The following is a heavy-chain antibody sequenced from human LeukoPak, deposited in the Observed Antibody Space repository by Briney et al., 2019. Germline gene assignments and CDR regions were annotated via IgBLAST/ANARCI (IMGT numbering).Heavy chain of an antibody. CDR2: IYHSGST. J-gene: IGHJ4*02. V-gene: IGHV4-38-2*02. CDR3: ATEGSASQTIDY. D-gene: IGHD2-2*01. CDR1: GYSISSGYY. Sequence: SETLSLTCAVSGYSISSGYYWGWIRQPPGKGLEWIGSIYHSGSTYYNPSLKSRVTISVDTSKNQFSLRLGSVAAADTAVYYCATEGSASQTIDYWGQGTLVTVSS.